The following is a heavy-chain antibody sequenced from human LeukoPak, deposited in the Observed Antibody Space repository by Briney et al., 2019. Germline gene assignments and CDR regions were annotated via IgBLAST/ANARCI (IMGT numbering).Heavy chain of an antibody. CDR1: GFIFSSYG. D-gene: IGHD1-26*01. V-gene: IGHV3-30*02. Sequence: GGSLRLSCAASGFIFSSYGMHWVRQAPGKGLEWVAFIRYDGSNKYYADSVKGRFTISRDNSKNTLYLQMNSLRAEDTAVYYCAKDRGSYYSLDYYFDYWGQGTLVTVSS. J-gene: IGHJ4*02. CDR3: AKDRGSYYSLDYYFDY. CDR2: IRYDGSNK.